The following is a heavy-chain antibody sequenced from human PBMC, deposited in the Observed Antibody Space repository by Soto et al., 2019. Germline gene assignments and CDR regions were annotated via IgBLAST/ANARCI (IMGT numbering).Heavy chain of an antibody. CDR2: IYHSGST. CDR1: GGSISSGGYS. J-gene: IGHJ4*02. Sequence: QLQLQESGSGLVKPSQTLSLTCAVSGGSISSGGYSCNWIRQPPGKGLEWIGYIYHSGSTYYNPSLKGRGTISVARSKNQSSLKLSSVTAADTAVYYCARGMTTVTTFDYWGQGTLVTVSS. CDR3: ARGMTTVTTFDY. V-gene: IGHV4-30-2*01. D-gene: IGHD4-17*01.